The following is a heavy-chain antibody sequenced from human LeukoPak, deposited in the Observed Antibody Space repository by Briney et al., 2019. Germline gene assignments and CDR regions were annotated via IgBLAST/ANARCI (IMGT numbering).Heavy chain of an antibody. CDR1: GDSINSLDL. Sequence: SETLSLTCTVSGDSINSLDLWSWVRQPPGKGLEWIGEMYLSGTTHSNPSVKSRVTISIDKSKNQVFVNLSSVTAADTAVYHCAGLVGRYSSGLYYYYFDYWGQGTLVTVSS. CDR2: MYLSGTT. CDR3: AGLVGRYSSGLYYYYFDY. J-gene: IGHJ4*02. V-gene: IGHV4-4*02. D-gene: IGHD3-22*01.